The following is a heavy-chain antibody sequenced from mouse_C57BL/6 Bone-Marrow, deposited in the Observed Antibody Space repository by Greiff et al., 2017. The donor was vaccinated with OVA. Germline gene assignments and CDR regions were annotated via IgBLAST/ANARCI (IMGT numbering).Heavy chain of an antibody. CDR2: INPNNGGT. Sequence: EVQLQQSGPELVKPGASVKISCKASGYTFTDYYMNWVKQSHGKSLEWIGDINPNNGGTSYNQKFKGKATLTVDKSSSTAYMELRSLTSEDSAVYYGARGRYQYYFVYWGQGTTLTVSA. J-gene: IGHJ2*01. D-gene: IGHD1-1*01. CDR1: GYTFTDYY. V-gene: IGHV1-26*01. CDR3: ARGRYQYYFVY.